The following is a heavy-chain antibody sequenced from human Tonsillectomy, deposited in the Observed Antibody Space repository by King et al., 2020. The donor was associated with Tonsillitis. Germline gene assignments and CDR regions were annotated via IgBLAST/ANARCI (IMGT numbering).Heavy chain of an antibody. J-gene: IGHJ4*02. CDR3: AKAALYYEILPCRGAELDN. Sequence: VQLVESGGGLVQPGGSLRLSCAASGFTFSSYAISWVRQAPGKGLEWVSGVSGSGGSTYYADSVKGRFIVSRDNSKNMLYLEMSSLKAEDTAVYYCAKAALYYEILPCRGAELDNWGQGPLVTVSS. V-gene: IGHV3-23*04. D-gene: IGHD3-9*01. CDR1: GFTFSSYA. CDR2: VSGSGGST.